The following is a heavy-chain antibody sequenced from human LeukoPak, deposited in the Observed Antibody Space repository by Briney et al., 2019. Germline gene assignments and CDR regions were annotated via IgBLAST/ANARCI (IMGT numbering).Heavy chain of an antibody. CDR1: GYTFTVHY. CDR3: ARGEVRWSFDY. V-gene: IGHV1-2*02. CDR2: INPNSGDA. D-gene: IGHD4-23*01. J-gene: IGHJ4*02. Sequence: GASVKVSCKASGYTFTVHYIHWVRQAPGQGPEWMGWINPNSGDANYPQKFQGRVTMTRDTSISTAYMELSSLRSEDTAVYYCARGEVRWSFDYWGQGTLVTVSS.